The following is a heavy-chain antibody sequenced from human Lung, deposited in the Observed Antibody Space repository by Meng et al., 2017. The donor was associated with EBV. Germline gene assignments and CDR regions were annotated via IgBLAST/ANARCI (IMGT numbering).Heavy chain of an antibody. V-gene: IGHV3-30-3*01. J-gene: IGHJ4*02. CDR2: MSYDGSNK. CDR1: GVSFSSYT. D-gene: IGHD1-26*01. CDR3: ARDPKWELDY. Sequence: QVLLVVXXXXXVQXGXXXRLSCAASGVSFSSYTMHWVRQAPGKGLEWVAVMSYDGSNKYYADSVKGRFTIYRDNSKNTLYLQMSSLRAEDTAVYYCARDPKWELDYWGQGTLVTVSS.